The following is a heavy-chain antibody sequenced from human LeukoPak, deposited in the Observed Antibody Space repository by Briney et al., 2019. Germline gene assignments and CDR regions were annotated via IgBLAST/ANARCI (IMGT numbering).Heavy chain of an antibody. V-gene: IGHV1-46*01. CDR3: ARGMVAYYYGMDV. CDR2: INPSGGST. D-gene: IGHD5-12*01. CDR1: GYTFTSYY. J-gene: IGHJ6*02. Sequence: ASVKVSCKASGYTFTSYYMHWVRQAPGQGLEWMGIINPSGGSTTYAQKFQGRVSMTRDTSTSTVYMELSSLTSEDTAVYYCARGMVAYYYGMDVWGQGTTVTVSS.